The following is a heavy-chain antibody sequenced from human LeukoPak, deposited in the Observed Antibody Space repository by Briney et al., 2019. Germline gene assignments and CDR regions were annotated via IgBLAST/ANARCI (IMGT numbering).Heavy chain of an antibody. D-gene: IGHD5-18*01. CDR3: AKGGLGRTVMAHLDY. J-gene: IGHJ4*02. Sequence: PGGSLRLSCAASGFTFDDYGMHWVRQAPGEGLEWVSLISGDGGNTYYADSVKGRFTISRDNSKSSLYLQMNSLRTEDTALYYCAKGGLGRTVMAHLDYWGQGTLVTVSS. CDR2: ISGDGGNT. V-gene: IGHV3-43*02. CDR1: GFTFDDYG.